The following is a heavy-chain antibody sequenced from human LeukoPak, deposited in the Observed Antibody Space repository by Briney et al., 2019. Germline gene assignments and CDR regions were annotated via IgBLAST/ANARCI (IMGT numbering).Heavy chain of an antibody. CDR1: GFTFSDHY. CDR3: ARLPSGHYHYDY. V-gene: IGHV3-72*01. J-gene: IGHJ4*02. Sequence: PGGSLRLSCAASGFTFSDHYMDWVRQAPGKGLEWVGRTRNKANSYSTEYAASVKGRFTISRDESKKSLYLQMNSLQTEDTALYSCARLPSGHYHYDYWGQGTLVTVSS. CDR2: TRNKANSYST. D-gene: IGHD3-22*01.